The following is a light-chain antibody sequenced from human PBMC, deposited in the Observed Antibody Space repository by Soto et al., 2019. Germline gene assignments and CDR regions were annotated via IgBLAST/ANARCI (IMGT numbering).Light chain of an antibody. Sequence: EIVLTQSPATLSLSPGERATLSCRASQSVSKHLAWYQQKPGQVPRLLIYDAFNRATGIPVRFSGSGSGTDFTLTISSLEPEDFAVYYCQQRINWPLTFGPGTKVEVK. CDR3: QQRINWPLT. V-gene: IGKV3-11*01. CDR1: QSVSKH. J-gene: IGKJ3*01. CDR2: DAF.